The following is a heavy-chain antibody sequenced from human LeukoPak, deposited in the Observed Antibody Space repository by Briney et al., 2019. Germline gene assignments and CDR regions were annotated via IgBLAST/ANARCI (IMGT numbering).Heavy chain of an antibody. CDR2: IETSGTT. D-gene: IGHD6-19*01. Sequence: TLSLTCTVSGGSISSGTYYWNWIRQPAGKGLEWIGRIETSGTTNYNPSLKSRLTMSVDTSKNQISLKLSSVTAADTAVYYCARDLGSGWYDFWGQGTLVTVSS. CDR1: GGSISSGTYY. J-gene: IGHJ5*01. CDR3: ARDLGSGWYDF. V-gene: IGHV4-61*02.